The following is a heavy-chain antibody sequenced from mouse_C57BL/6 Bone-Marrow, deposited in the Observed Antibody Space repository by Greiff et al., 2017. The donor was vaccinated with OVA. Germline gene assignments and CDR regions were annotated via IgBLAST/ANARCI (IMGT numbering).Heavy chain of an antibody. V-gene: IGHV1-4*01. CDR2: INPSSGYT. J-gene: IGHJ3*01. CDR3: ARKDSSGYLPWFAY. Sequence: QVQLKQSGAELARPGASVKMSCKASGYTFTSYTMHWVKQRPGQGLEWIGYINPSSGYTKYNQKFKDKATLTADKSSSTAYMQLSSLTSEDSAVYYCARKDSSGYLPWFAYWGQGTLVTVSA. CDR1: GYTFTSYT. D-gene: IGHD3-2*02.